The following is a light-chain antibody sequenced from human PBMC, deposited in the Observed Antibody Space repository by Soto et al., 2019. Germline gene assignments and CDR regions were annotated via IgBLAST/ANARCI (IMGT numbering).Light chain of an antibody. J-gene: IGKJ1*01. CDR1: QSLVSSDGNTY. CDR2: KVS. V-gene: IGKV2-30*01. Sequence: DVVMTQSPLSLPVTLGQPASISCRSSQSLVSSDGNTYLNWFQQRPGQSPRRLIYKVSNRDSGGPDRFSGSGSGTDFTLKISRVEAEDVGVYYCMQGTHWPPWTFGQGTKVEIK. CDR3: MQGTHWPPWT.